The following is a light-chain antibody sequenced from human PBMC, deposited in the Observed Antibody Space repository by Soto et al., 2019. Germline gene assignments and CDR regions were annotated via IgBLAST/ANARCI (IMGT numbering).Light chain of an antibody. CDR2: GAS. V-gene: IGKV3-20*01. J-gene: IGKJ4*01. Sequence: EIVLTQSPGTLSLSPGERATLSCRASQSVSSNFLAWYQEKLGQAPRLLIYGASKRATGIPDRFSGSGSGTDFTLTISRLEPEVFAVYYCRQYGTSLGFPVGGGTKVDIK. CDR1: QSVSSNF. CDR3: RQYGTSLGFP.